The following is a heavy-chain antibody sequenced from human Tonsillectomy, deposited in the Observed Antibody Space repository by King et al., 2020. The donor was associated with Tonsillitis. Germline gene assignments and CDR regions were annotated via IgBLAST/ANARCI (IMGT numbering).Heavy chain of an antibody. J-gene: IGHJ6*03. CDR1: GFTFSGYG. Sequence: VQLVESGGGVVQPGRSLRLSCAASGFTFSGYGIHWVRQAPGKGLEWVALISYDGTNKYYADSVKGRFTISRDNSKNPLYLQMNSLRAEDTAVYYCAKDSRRLQLSGNFYMDV. CDR3: AKDSRRLQLSGNFYMDV. D-gene: IGHD5-24*01. V-gene: IGHV3-30*18. CDR2: ISYDGTNK.